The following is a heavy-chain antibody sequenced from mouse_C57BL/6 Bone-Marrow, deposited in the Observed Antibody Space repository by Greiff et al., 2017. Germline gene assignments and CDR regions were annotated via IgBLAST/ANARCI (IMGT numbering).Heavy chain of an antibody. CDR2: IDPSDSET. V-gene: IGHV1-52*01. CDR3: ARRTYDGFYYAMDY. J-gene: IGHJ4*01. CDR1: GYTFTSYW. D-gene: IGHD2-12*01. Sequence: QVQLQQPGAELVRPGSSVKLSCKASGYTFTSYWMHWVKQRPIQGLEWIGNIDPSDSETHYNQKFKDKATLTVDKSSSTAYMQLSSLTSEDSAVYDCARRTYDGFYYAMDYWGQGTSVTVSS.